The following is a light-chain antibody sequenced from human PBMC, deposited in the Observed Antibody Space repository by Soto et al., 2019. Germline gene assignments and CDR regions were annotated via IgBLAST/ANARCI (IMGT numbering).Light chain of an antibody. CDR2: DAS. J-gene: IGKJ5*01. CDR1: QSVSIY. CDR3: QQYNNWPPIT. Sequence: EIVLAQSPATLSLSPGERATLSCRASQSVSIYLAWYQQKPGQAPRLLIYDASNRATGIPARFSGSGSGTDFTLTISSLEPEDFAVYYCQQYNNWPPITFGQGTRLEI. V-gene: IGKV3-11*01.